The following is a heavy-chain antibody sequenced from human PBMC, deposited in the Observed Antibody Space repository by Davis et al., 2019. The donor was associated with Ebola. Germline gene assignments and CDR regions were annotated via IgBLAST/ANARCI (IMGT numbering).Heavy chain of an antibody. CDR3: ARDVAGGTGYPPSRMRHYYYGMDV. V-gene: IGHV1-18*01. D-gene: IGHD3/OR15-3a*01. CDR1: GYTFTSYG. CDR2: ISAYNGNT. J-gene: IGHJ6*02. Sequence: ASVKVSCKASGYTFTSYGISWVRQAPGQGLEWMGWISAYNGNTNYAQKLQGRVTMTTDTSTSTAYMELRSLRSDDTAVYYCARDVAGGTGYPPSRMRHYYYGMDVWGQGTTVTVSS.